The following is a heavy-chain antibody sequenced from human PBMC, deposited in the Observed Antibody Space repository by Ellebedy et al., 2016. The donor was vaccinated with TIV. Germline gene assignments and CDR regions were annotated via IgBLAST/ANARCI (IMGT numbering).Heavy chain of an antibody. J-gene: IGHJ2*01. D-gene: IGHD3-3*01. CDR2: IDPSDSYT. V-gene: IGHV5-10-1*01. CDR1: GYSFTSYW. CDR3: ARHRYYDFWSGPKLDWYFDL. Sequence: GGSLRLSXKGSGYSFTSYWISWVRQMPGKGLEWMGRIDPSDSYTNYSPSFQGHVTISADKSISTAYLQWSSLKASDTAMYYCARHRYYDFWSGPKLDWYFDLWGRGTLVTVSS.